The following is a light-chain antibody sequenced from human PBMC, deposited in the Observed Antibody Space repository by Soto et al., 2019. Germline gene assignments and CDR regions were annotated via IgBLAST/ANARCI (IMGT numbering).Light chain of an antibody. V-gene: IGLV1-44*01. CDR1: SSNIGSKT. CDR3: SAWDASLNGDV. Sequence: QSVLTQPPSASGTPGQRVTISCSGSSSNIGSKTVNWYQQLPGTAPKLLIYSNYQRPSGVPDRFSGSKSGTLAALANSGLQSEGEADYYCSAWDASLNGDVFGTGTKLTVL. J-gene: IGLJ1*01. CDR2: SNY.